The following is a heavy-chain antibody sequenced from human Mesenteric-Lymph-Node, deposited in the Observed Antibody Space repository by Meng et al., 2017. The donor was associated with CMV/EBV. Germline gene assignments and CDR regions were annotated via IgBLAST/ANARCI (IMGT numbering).Heavy chain of an antibody. CDR2: IDNSGST. CDR3: ARKYSSSWYTALGFDY. D-gene: IGHD6-13*01. V-gene: IGHV4-4*02. Sequence: SGGSSSSSNGWSWVRQPPGKGLEWIGEIDNSGSTNYNTYLKRRVTISVDKSKNQFSLKLSSVPAADTAVYYCARKYSSSWYTALGFDYWGQGTLVTVSS. CDR1: GGSSSSSNG. J-gene: IGHJ4*02.